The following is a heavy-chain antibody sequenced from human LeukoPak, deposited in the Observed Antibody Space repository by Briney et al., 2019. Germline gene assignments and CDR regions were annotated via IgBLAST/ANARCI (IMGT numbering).Heavy chain of an antibody. CDR3: ASEYRSDSYFDL. Sequence: SETLSLTCNVSGGSVSRSNYYWTWIRQPPGKGLEWIGYMYYSGSTYYNPSLKSRVAISIDTSKNQFSLKLSSVTAADTAVYYCASEYRSDSYFDLWGRGTLVTVSS. CDR2: MYYSGST. J-gene: IGHJ2*01. V-gene: IGHV4-61*01. CDR1: GGSVSRSNYY. D-gene: IGHD6-19*01.